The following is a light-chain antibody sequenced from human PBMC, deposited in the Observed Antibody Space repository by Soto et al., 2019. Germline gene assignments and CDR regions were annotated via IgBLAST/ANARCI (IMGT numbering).Light chain of an antibody. CDR1: NSNIGRYS. Sequence: QSVLTQPPSLSGTPGQRVTLSCSGSNSNIGRYSVNWYQHFPGTAPKILIYSDDERPSGVPDRFSGSKSGTSASLAISGLQSEDEAGYYCAAWDDNLNGPLFGGGTKLTVL. CDR3: AAWDDNLNGPL. CDR2: SDD. V-gene: IGLV1-44*01. J-gene: IGLJ3*02.